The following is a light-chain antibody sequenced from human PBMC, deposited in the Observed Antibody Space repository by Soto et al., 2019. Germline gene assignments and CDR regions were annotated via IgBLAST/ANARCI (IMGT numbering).Light chain of an antibody. J-gene: IGKJ2*01. CDR3: QQYGTSSRT. CDR1: HSIGGS. V-gene: IGKV3-20*01. Sequence: EIVLTQSPDTLSLSPGERATLSCRASHSIGGSLAWYQQTPDQSPRLLIYGASSRATGIPDRFSGSGSGTDFTLTISRLEPEDFAVYYCQQYGTSSRTFGQGTKVQIK. CDR2: GAS.